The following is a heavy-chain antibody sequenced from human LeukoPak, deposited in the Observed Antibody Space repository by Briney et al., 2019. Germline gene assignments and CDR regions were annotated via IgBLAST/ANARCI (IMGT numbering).Heavy chain of an antibody. CDR3: ARERGGYYYDSSGYSLGF. Sequence: GASVKVSCKASGGTFISYAISWVRQAPGQGLEWMGIINPSGGSTSYAQKFQGRVTMTRDTSTSTVYMELSSLRSEDTAVYYCARERGGYYYDSSGYSLGFWGQGTLVTVSS. CDR1: GGTFISYA. J-gene: IGHJ4*02. CDR2: INPSGGST. V-gene: IGHV1-46*01. D-gene: IGHD3-22*01.